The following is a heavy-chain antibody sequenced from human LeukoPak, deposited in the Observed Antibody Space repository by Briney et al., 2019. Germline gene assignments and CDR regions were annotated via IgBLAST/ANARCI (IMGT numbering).Heavy chain of an antibody. V-gene: IGHV4-59*01. J-gene: IGHJ4*02. CDR2: IYYSGTT. D-gene: IGHD1-7*01. CDR1: GGAISSYY. Sequence: SETLSLTCSVSGGAISSYYWNWIRQPPGQGLEWIGYIYYSGTTNYNVSLKSRAIISVDTSKNHFSLNLRSVTAADTAFYYCARENRGVIGTTLFDSWDQGALITVSS. CDR3: ARENRGVIGTTLFDS.